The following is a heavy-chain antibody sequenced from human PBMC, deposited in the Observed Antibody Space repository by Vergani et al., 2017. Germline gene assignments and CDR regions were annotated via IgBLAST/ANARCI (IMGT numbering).Heavy chain of an antibody. CDR3: ARGSSGYYDDYYYSMDV. CDR2: IIPIFGTA. V-gene: IGHV1-69*12. CDR1: GGTFSSYA. J-gene: IGHJ6*02. D-gene: IGHD3-22*01. Sequence: QVQLVQSGAEVKKPGSSVKVSCKASGGTFSSYAISWVRQAPGQGLEWMGGIIPIFGTANYAQKFQGRVTITADESTSTAYMELSSLRSDDTAVYYWARGSSGYYDDYYYSMDVWGQGTTVTVSS.